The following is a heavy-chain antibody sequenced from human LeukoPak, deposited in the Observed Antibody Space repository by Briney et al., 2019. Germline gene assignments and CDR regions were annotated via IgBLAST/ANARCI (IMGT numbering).Heavy chain of an antibody. CDR2: IYHSGST. CDR3: ARGIYNFDY. J-gene: IGHJ4*02. D-gene: IGHD2-2*02. V-gene: IGHV4-30-2*01. CDR1: GGSISSGGYS. Sequence: SETLSLTCAVSGGSISSGGYSWSWIRQPPGKGLEWIGYIYHSGSTYYNPSLKSRVTISVDRSKNQFSLQLNSVTPEDTAVYYCARGIYNFDYWGQGTLVTVSS.